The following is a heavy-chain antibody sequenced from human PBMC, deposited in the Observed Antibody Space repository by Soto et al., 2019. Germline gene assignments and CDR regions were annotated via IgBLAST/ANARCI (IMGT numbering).Heavy chain of an antibody. J-gene: IGHJ4*02. CDR2: INHSGST. D-gene: IGHD3-10*01. Sequence: LSLTCAVYGGSFSGYYWSWIRQPPGKGLEWIGEINHSGSTNYNPSLKSRVTISVDTSKNQFSLKLSSVTAADTAVYYCARFTRWCGEFQYYFEYWGQGIPVTVSS. V-gene: IGHV4-34*01. CDR1: GGSFSGYY. CDR3: ARFTRWCGEFQYYFEY.